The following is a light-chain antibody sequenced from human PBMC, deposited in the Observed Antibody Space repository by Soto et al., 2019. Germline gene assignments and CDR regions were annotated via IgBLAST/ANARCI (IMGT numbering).Light chain of an antibody. CDR2: GAS. Sequence: IVMTQSPATLSVSPGERVTLSCRASQSVRSNLAWYQQKPGQAPRLLIYGASTRATGLPARFSGSGSGTEFTLTISSLQPDDFATYYCQQYNSYSRTFGQGTKVDI. V-gene: IGKV3-15*01. CDR1: QSVRSN. J-gene: IGKJ1*01. CDR3: QQYNSYSRT.